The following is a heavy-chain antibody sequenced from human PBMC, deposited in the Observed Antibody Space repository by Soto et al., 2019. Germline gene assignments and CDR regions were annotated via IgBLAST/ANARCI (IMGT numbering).Heavy chain of an antibody. Sequence: PSETLSLTCTVSGGSISSGGYYWSWIRQHPGKGLEWIGYIYYSGSTYYNPSLKSRVTISVDTSKNQFSLKLSSVTAADTAVYYCAREGTEYYYYYGMDVWGQGTTVTVSS. V-gene: IGHV4-31*03. D-gene: IGHD1-1*01. J-gene: IGHJ6*02. CDR1: GGSISSGGYY. CDR3: AREGTEYYYYYGMDV. CDR2: IYYSGST.